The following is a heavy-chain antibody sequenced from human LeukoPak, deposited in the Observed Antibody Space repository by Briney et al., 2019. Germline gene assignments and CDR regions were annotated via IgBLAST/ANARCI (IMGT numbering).Heavy chain of an antibody. CDR3: ARRLGVETYFDY. J-gene: IGHJ4*02. CDR2: IYHSGTT. Sequence: PSETLSLTCSVSGDSISSTGRYCFWAWIRQPPGKGLEWIGTIYHSGTTCYTPALKSRVALSVDTSRNQFSLRLTSVTAADTAVYYCARRLGVETYFDYWGQGILVTVSS. D-gene: IGHD3-10*01. V-gene: IGHV4-39*01. CDR1: GDSISSTGRYCF.